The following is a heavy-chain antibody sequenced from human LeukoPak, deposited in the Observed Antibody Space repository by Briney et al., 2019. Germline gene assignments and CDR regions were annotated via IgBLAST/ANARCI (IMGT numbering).Heavy chain of an antibody. J-gene: IGHJ4*02. CDR2: ISSDGSHK. D-gene: IGHD3-3*01. Sequence: GRSLRLSCAASGFTFTSFGMHWVRQAPGKGLEWVAVISSDGSHKYYADSVKGRFTISRDNSKNTLYLQMSSPTTADTAVYYCAKDATENYYNFWSDGFDYWGQGILVTVS. CDR1: GFTFTSFG. CDR3: AKDATENYYNFWSDGFDY. V-gene: IGHV3-30*18.